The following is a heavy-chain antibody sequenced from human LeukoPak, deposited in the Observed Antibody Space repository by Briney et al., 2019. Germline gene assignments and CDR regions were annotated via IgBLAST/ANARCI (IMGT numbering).Heavy chain of an antibody. CDR1: GLTVSSYA. CDR3: AKYTSGTSYRGLDQ. D-gene: IGHD3-10*01. CDR2: IIGSAANT. J-gene: IGHJ4*01. V-gene: IGHV3-23*01. Sequence: PGESLRLSCGASGLTVSSYAMSCVRQAPGKGLEWVSTIIGSAANTYYADSVKGRFTISRDDSKNTVYLQMNSLRAEDTAVYSCAKYTSGTSYRGLDQWGHGTLVTVSS.